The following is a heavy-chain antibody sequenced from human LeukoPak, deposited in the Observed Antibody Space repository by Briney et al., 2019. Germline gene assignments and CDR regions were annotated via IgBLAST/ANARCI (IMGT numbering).Heavy chain of an antibody. D-gene: IGHD3-22*01. CDR2: ISGSGGST. V-gene: IGHV3-23*01. J-gene: IGHJ4*02. CDR3: ATFQRYYYDSSGSPQDY. Sequence: GGSLRLSCAASGFTFSSYAMSWARQAPGKGLEWVSAISGSGGSTYYADSVKGRFTISRDNSRNTLYLQMNSLRAEDTAVYYCATFQRYYYDSSGSPQDYWGQGTLVTVSS. CDR1: GFTFSSYA.